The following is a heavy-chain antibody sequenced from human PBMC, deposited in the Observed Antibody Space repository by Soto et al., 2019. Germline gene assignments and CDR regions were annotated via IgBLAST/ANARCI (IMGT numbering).Heavy chain of an antibody. Sequence: QVQLVQSGAEVKKPGASVKVSCKASGYTFTGYYMHWVRQAPGQGLEWMGWINPNSGGTNYAQKLQGWVTMTRDTSISTAYMELSRLRSDDTAVYYCARGGLGITFHGMDVWGQGTTVTVSS. CDR2: INPNSGGT. J-gene: IGHJ6*02. D-gene: IGHD1-20*01. CDR3: ARGGLGITFHGMDV. V-gene: IGHV1-2*04. CDR1: GYTFTGYY.